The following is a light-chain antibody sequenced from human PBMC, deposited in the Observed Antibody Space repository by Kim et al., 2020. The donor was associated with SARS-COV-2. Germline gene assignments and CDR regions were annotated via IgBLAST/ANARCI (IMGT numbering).Light chain of an antibody. J-gene: IGLJ3*02. CDR1: VLAKKY. V-gene: IGLV3-27*01. CDR3: YSAADNIGV. Sequence: SVSPGQTARSTCSGDVLAKKYARWFQQKPGQAPVLVIYKDSERPAGIPERFSGSSSGTTVTLTISGAQVEDEADYYCYSAADNIGVFGGGTQLTVL. CDR2: KDS.